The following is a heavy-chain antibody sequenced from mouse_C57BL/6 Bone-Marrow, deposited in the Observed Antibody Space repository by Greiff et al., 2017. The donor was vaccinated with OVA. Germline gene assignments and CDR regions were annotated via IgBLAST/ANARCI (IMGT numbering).Heavy chain of an antibody. CDR2: IDPENGDT. J-gene: IGHJ2*01. D-gene: IGHD2-1*01. V-gene: IGHV14-4*01. CDR1: GFNIKDDY. CDR3: TSYGNFDY. Sequence: EVQRVESGAELVRPGASVKLSCTASGFNIKDDYMHWVKQRPEQGLEWIGWIDPENGDTEYDSKFPGKATITADKSSNTAYLQLSSLTSEDTAVYYCTSYGNFDYWGQGTTLTVSS.